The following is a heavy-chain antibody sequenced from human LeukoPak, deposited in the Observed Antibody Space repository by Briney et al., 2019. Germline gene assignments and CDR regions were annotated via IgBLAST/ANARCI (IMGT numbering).Heavy chain of an antibody. V-gene: IGHV4-59*01. J-gene: IGHJ4*02. CDR3: ARGFPPRIYYDSRGYYSYYFDS. CDR1: GGSISSYY. D-gene: IGHD3-22*01. Sequence: KPSETLSLTCTVSGGSISSYYWSWIRQPPGKGLEWIGYIYYSGSTNYNPSLKSRVTISVDTSKNQFSLKLSSVTAADTAVYYCARGFPPRIYYDSRGYYSYYFDSWGQGTLVTVSS. CDR2: IYYSGST.